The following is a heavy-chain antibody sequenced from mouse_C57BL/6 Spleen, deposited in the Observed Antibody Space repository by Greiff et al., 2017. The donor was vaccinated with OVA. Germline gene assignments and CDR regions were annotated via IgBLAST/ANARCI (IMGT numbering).Heavy chain of an antibody. CDR2: IYPGDGDT. CDR3: ARGGTVGYFDV. J-gene: IGHJ1*03. Sequence: VKLMESGPELVKPGASVKISCTASGYAFSSSWMNWVKQRPGKGLEWIGRIYPGDGDTNYTGKFKGKATLTADKSSSTAYMQLSSLTSEDSAVYFCARGGTVGYFDVWGTGTTVTVSS. D-gene: IGHD1-1*01. V-gene: IGHV1-82*01. CDR1: GYAFSSSW.